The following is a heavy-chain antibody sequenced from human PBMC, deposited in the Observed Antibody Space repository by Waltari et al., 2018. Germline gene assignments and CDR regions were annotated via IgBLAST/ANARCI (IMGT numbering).Heavy chain of an antibody. D-gene: IGHD2-2*01. J-gene: IGHJ3*02. V-gene: IGHV1-69*13. Sequence: QVQLVQSGAEVKKPGSSVKVSCKASGGTFSSYAISWVRQAPGQGLEWMGRIIPIFGTANYAQKFQGRVTITADKSTSTAYMELSSLRSEDTAVYYCASREGGYCSSTSCYGDAFDIWGQGTMVTVSS. CDR2: IIPIFGTA. CDR1: GGTFSSYA. CDR3: ASREGGYCSSTSCYGDAFDI.